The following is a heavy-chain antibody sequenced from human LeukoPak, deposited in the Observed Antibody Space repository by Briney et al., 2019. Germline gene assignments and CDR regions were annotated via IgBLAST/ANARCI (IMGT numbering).Heavy chain of an antibody. CDR2: ISGSGGTT. D-gene: IGHD6-19*01. CDR1: GITFSSYA. CDR3: ARAPRRSSGYLDY. J-gene: IGHJ4*02. V-gene: IGHV3-23*01. Sequence: GGSLRLSCAASGITFSSYAMGWVRQAPGKGLEWVSGISGSGGTTDYADSVKGRFTISRDNSKNTLYLQMNSLRADDSAVYYCARAPRRSSGYLDYWGQGTLVTVSS.